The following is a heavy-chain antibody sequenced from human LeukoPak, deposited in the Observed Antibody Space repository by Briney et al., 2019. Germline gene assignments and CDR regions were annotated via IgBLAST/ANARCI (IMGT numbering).Heavy chain of an antibody. J-gene: IGHJ4*02. CDR3: TKRMGPSIAATDLDY. D-gene: IGHD6-13*01. CDR2: ISYDGSNK. V-gene: IGHV3-30*18. CDR1: GFTFSDFY. Sequence: GGSLRLSCAASGFTFSDFYMSWIRQAPGKGLEWVAVISYDGSNKYYADSVKGRFTISRDNSKNTLYLQMNSLRAEDTAVYYCTKRMGPSIAATDLDYWGQGTLVTVSS.